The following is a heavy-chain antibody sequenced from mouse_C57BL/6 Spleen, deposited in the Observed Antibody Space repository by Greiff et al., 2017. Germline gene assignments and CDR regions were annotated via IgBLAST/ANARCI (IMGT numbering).Heavy chain of an antibody. J-gene: IGHJ3*01. CDR2: ISSGGDYI. CDR3: TRANWDLAWFAY. V-gene: IGHV5-9-1*02. Sequence: EVQVVESGEGLVKPGGSLKLSCAASGFTFSSYAMSWVRQTPEKRLEWVAYISSGGDYIYYADTVKGRFTISRDNARNTLYLQMSSLKSEDTAMYYCTRANWDLAWFAYWGQGTLVTVSA. D-gene: IGHD4-1*01. CDR1: GFTFSSYA.